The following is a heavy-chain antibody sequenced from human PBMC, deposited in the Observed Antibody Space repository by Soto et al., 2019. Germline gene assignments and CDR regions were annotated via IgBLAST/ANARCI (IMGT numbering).Heavy chain of an antibody. D-gene: IGHD4-17*01. Sequence: QVQLVQSGAEVKKPGASVKVSCKASGYTFTSYAMHWVRQAPGQRLEWMGWINAGNGNTKYSQKFQGRVTITRDTSASTAYMELSSLRSEDTAVYYCARESIEHDSGDYGCKDYWGQGTLVTVSS. CDR3: ARESIEHDSGDYGCKDY. J-gene: IGHJ4*02. CDR1: GYTFTSYA. CDR2: INAGNGNT. V-gene: IGHV1-3*01.